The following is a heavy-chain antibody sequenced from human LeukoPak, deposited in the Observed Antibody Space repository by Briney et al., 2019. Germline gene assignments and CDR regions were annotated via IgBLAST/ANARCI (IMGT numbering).Heavy chain of an antibody. Sequence: PGGSLRLSCAASGFTFSSYWMHWVRQAPGRRLVWVSRINSDGSSISYADSVKGRFTISRDNAKNTLYLQMNSLRAEDTAVYYCARVFYISPYYDSSGYYAGWGQGTLVTVSS. D-gene: IGHD3-22*01. CDR3: ARVFYISPYYDSSGYYAG. J-gene: IGHJ4*02. CDR1: GFTFSSYW. CDR2: INSDGSSI. V-gene: IGHV3-74*01.